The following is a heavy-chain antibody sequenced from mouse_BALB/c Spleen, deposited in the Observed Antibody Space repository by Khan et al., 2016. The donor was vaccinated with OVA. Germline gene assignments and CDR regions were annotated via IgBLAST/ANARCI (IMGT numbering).Heavy chain of an antibody. D-gene: IGHD3-2*02. V-gene: IGHV3-2*02. CDR1: GYSITSDYA. CDR3: ARIQGGDFDY. J-gene: IGHJ2*01. CDR2: ISYSGNT. Sequence: EVQLQESGPGLVKPSQSLSLTCTVTGYSITSDYAWNWIRQLPGNQLEWMGYISYSGNTKYNPSLKSRISITRDTSKNQFFLQLNFVTIEDTATYYCARIQGGDFDYWGQGTTLTVS.